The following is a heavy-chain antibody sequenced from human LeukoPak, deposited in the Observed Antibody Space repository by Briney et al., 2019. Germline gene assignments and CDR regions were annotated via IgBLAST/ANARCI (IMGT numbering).Heavy chain of an antibody. Sequence: ASVKVSCKASGSTFSSYAISWVRQAPGQGLEWMGWMSAYNGNTNYAQKLQGRVTMTTDTSTSTAYMELRSLRSDDTAVYYCARASDCSSTSCYYAFDYWGQGTLVTVSS. CDR2: MSAYNGNT. CDR3: ARASDCSSTSCYYAFDY. V-gene: IGHV1-18*01. D-gene: IGHD2-2*01. CDR1: GSTFSSYA. J-gene: IGHJ4*02.